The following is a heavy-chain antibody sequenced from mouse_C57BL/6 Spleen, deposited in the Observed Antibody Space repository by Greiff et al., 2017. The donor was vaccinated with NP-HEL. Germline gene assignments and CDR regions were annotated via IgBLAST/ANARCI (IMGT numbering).Heavy chain of an antibody. CDR1: GYSITSGYY. J-gene: IGHJ2*01. Sequence: EVQLQQSGPGLVKPSQSLSLTCSVTGYSITSGYYWNWIRQFPGNKLEWMGYISYDGSNNSNPSLKNRISITRDTSKNQFFLKLNSVTTEDTATYYCAREGDYWGQGTTLTVSS. V-gene: IGHV3-6*01. CDR3: AREGDY. CDR2: ISYDGSN.